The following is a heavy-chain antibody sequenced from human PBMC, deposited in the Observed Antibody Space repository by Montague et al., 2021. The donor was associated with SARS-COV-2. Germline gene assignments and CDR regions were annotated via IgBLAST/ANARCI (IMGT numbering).Heavy chain of an antibody. CDR2: IYHSWTT. CDR3: ARGFGY. V-gene: IGHV4-59*12. J-gene: IGHJ4*02. CDR1: GGSISSYY. Sequence: SESLSLACTVSGGSISSYYWSWIRLPPPKGLEWIGYIYHSWTTNSNPSLKSLVTISVDMSKNQFSLKLSSVTAADTAVYYCARGFGYWGQGTLVTVSS.